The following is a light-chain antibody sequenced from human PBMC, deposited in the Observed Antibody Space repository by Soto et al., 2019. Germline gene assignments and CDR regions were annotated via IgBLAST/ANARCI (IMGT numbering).Light chain of an antibody. CDR1: QSVSSN. J-gene: IGKJ2*01. CDR3: QQYNNWPLYT. CDR2: GAS. V-gene: IGKV3-15*01. Sequence: EIVMTQSPATLSVSPGERSTLSCRASQSVSSNLAWYQQKPGQAPRLLIYGASTRATGNPAMFGGSGSGTEFTLTISSLQSEDFEVYYCQQYNNWPLYTFGQGTKLEIK.